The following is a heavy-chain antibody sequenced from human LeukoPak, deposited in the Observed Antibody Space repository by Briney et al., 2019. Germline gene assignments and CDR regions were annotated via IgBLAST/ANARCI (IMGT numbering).Heavy chain of an antibody. J-gene: IGHJ5*02. Sequence: ASVKVSCKASGGTFSSSAISWVRQAPGQGLEWMGGIIPIFGTANYAQKFQGRVTITTDEYTSTAYMELSSLRSEDTAVYYCARGTCSSTSCYTDNWFDPWGQGTLVTVSS. CDR3: ARGTCSSTSCYTDNWFDP. D-gene: IGHD2-2*02. CDR1: GGTFSSSA. V-gene: IGHV1-69*05. CDR2: IIPIFGTA.